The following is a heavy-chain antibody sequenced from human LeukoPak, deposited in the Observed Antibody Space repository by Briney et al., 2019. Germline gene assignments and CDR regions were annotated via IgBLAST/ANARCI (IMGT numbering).Heavy chain of an antibody. V-gene: IGHV5-51*01. CDR2: IFPGDSDT. CDR3: ARKYGRGNYYFDY. J-gene: IGHJ4*02. CDR1: GYSFTNYC. D-gene: IGHD3-16*01. Sequence: GESLKISCKGSGYSFTNYCTGWVRQMPGKGLEWMGIIFPGDSDTRYSPSFQGQVTISADKSISTAYLQWSSLKASDTSMYYCARKYGRGNYYFDYWGQGTLVTVSS.